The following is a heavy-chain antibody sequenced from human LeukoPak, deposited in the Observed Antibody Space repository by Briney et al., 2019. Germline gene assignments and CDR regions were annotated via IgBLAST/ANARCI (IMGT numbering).Heavy chain of an antibody. J-gene: IGHJ4*02. V-gene: IGHV1-18*01. CDR3: ARVLTTGTTSYFDY. Sequence: ASVKVSCKASGYTFTSYGISWVRQAPGQGLEWMGCISAYNGNTNYAQKLQGRVTMTTDTSTSTAYMELRSLRSDDTAVYYCARVLTTGTTSYFDYWGQGTLVTVSS. D-gene: IGHD1-1*01. CDR1: GYTFTSYG. CDR2: ISAYNGNT.